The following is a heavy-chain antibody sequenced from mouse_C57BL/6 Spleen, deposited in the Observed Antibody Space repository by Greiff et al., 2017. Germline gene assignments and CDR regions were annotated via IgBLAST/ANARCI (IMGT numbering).Heavy chain of an antibody. V-gene: IGHV1-26*01. CDR2: INPNNGGT. Sequence: VQLQQSGPELVKPGASVKISCKASGYTFTDYYMNWVKQSHGKSLEWIGDINPNNGGTSYNQKFKGKATLTVDKSSSTAYMELRSLTSEDSAVYYCASFYGGYYAMDYWGQGTSVTVSS. CDR1: GYTFTDYY. D-gene: IGHD1-1*02. J-gene: IGHJ4*01. CDR3: ASFYGGYYAMDY.